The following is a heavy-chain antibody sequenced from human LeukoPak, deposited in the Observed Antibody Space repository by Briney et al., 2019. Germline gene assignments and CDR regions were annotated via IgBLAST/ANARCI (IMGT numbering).Heavy chain of an antibody. V-gene: IGHV3-48*01. D-gene: IGHD3-10*01. J-gene: IGHJ3*02. Sequence: PGGSLRLSCAASGFTFSSYSTNWVRQAPGKGLEWVSYISSSSSTIYYADSVKGRFTISRDNAKNSLYLQMNSLRAEDTAVYYCATHELKDAFDIWGQGTMVTVSS. CDR1: GFTFSSYS. CDR2: ISSSSSTI. CDR3: ATHELKDAFDI.